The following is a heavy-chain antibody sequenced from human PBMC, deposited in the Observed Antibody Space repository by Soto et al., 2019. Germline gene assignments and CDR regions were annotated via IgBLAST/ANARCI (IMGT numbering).Heavy chain of an antibody. J-gene: IGHJ6*02. V-gene: IGHV3-11*01. D-gene: IGHD2-2*01. Sequence: GGSLRLSCAASGFTLSDFYMTWIRQAPGKGLEWVSYISSSAGTIYHADSVKGRFTISRDRDKKSLYLEMSSLRVEDTAVYYCARVQPASGHYGMDVWGQGTTVTVSS. CDR1: GFTLSDFY. CDR3: ARVQPASGHYGMDV. CDR2: ISSSAGTI.